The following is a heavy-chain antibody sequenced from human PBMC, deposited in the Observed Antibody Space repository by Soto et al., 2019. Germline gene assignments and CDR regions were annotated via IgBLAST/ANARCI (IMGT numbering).Heavy chain of an antibody. J-gene: IGHJ4*02. V-gene: IGHV3-23*01. CDR2: VGPSGAST. CDR1: GIMFGQYA. CDR3: AKATTNGGWFNPFDS. D-gene: IGHD6-19*01. Sequence: GGSLRLSCAASGIMFGQYAMSWVRLAPGKGLEWVSVVGPSGASTFYADSVRGRFTISRDNSRDTLFLQMNSLTADDTAVYYCAKATTNGGWFNPFDSWGQGALVTVSS.